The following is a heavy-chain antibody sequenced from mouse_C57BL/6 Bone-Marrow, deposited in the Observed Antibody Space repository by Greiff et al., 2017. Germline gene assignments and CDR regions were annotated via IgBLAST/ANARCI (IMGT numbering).Heavy chain of an antibody. CDR2: IYPRSGNT. D-gene: IGHD1-1*01. CDR3: ERTTYYGSPAWFAY. CDR1: GYTFPSYG. J-gene: IGHJ3*01. Sequence: VQLQESGAELARPGASVKLSCKASGYTFPSYGISWVKQSPGQGLEWIGEIYPRSGNTYYNEKFKGKATLPADKSSSTASMELRSLTAEDSAVYCRERTTYYGSPAWFAYWGQGTLVTVSA. V-gene: IGHV1-81*01.